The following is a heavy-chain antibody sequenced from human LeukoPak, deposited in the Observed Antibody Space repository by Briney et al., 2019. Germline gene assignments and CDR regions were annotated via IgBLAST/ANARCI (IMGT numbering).Heavy chain of an antibody. Sequence: GGSLRLSCAASGFTFSSYSMNWVRQAPGKGLEWVSSISSSSSYIYYADSVKGRFTISRDNAKNSLYLQMSSLRAEDTAVYYCARGGDMVIGYRGQGTLVTVSS. J-gene: IGHJ4*02. CDR3: ARGGDMVIGY. CDR1: GFTFSSYS. CDR2: ISSSSSYI. V-gene: IGHV3-21*01. D-gene: IGHD5-18*01.